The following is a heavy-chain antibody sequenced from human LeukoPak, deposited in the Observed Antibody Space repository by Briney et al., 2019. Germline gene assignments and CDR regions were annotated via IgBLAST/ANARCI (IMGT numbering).Heavy chain of an antibody. CDR3: ARLHYDVLTGPFDY. Sequence: GGSLRLSCAASGFTFSSYSMSWVRQAPGKGLEWVSCISSSSSYIFYADSVKGRFTISRDNGKDSLYLQMNSLRAEDTAVYYCARLHYDVLTGPFDYWGQGTLVTVSS. CDR2: ISSSSSYI. J-gene: IGHJ4*02. CDR1: GFTFSSYS. D-gene: IGHD3-9*01. V-gene: IGHV3-21*01.